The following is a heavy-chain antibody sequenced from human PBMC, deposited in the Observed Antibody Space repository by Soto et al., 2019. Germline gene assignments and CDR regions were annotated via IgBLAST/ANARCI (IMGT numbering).Heavy chain of an antibody. CDR3: ASAQYSSSWHQDY. CDR1: GYNFNIYW. J-gene: IGHJ4*02. D-gene: IGHD6-13*01. Sequence: GESLKISCKGSGYNFNIYWIAWVRHMPGKGLEWMGIIYPGDSDTRYSPSFQGQVTISADKSISTAYLQWSSLKASDTAMYYCASAQYSSSWHQDYWGQGTLVTVSS. CDR2: IYPGDSDT. V-gene: IGHV5-51*01.